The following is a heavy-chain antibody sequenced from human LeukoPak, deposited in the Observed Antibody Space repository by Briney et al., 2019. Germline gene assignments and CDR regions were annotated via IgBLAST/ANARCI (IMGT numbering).Heavy chain of an antibody. CDR2: ISWDGDST. D-gene: IGHD2-15*01. CDR3: AKDIGVGYCNGCLFDY. J-gene: IGHJ4*02. CDR1: VFTFDDYT. V-gene: IGHV3-43*01. Sequence: GGSLRLPCAASVFTFDDYTMHWVRQAPGKGLVWVSLISWDGDSTYYADSVKGRFTISRDNSKNSLYLQMNSLRTEDTALYYCAKDIGVGYCNGCLFDYWGQGTLVTVSS.